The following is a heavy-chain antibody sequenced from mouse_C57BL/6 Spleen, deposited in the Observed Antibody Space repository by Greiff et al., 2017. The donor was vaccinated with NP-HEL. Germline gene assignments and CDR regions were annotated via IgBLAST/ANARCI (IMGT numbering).Heavy chain of an antibody. J-gene: IGHJ4*01. CDR2: IYPGSGST. Sequence: QVQLQQPGAELVKPGASVKMSCKASGYTFTSYWITWVKQRPGQGLEWIGDIYPGSGSTNYNEKFKSKATLTVDTSSSTAYMQLSSLTSEDSAVYYCARKGGTLWSHAMDYWGQGTSVTVSS. CDR3: ARKGGTLWSHAMDY. CDR1: GYTFTSYW. V-gene: IGHV1-55*01. D-gene: IGHD1-1*02.